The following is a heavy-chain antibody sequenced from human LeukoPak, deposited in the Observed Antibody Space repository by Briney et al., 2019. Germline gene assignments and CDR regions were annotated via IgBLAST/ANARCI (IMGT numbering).Heavy chain of an antibody. CDR3: ASITYYYDSSGYYRGYFQH. J-gene: IGHJ1*01. CDR1: GGSISSYY. V-gene: IGHV4-59*08. Sequence: PSETLSLTCTVSGGSISSYYWSWIRQPPGKGVEWIGYIYFIGITNYNPSLKSRVTISVATSKNQFSLKLSSVTAAHTALYYCASITYYYDSSGYYRGYFQHWGQGTLVTVSS. CDR2: IYFIGIT. D-gene: IGHD3-22*01.